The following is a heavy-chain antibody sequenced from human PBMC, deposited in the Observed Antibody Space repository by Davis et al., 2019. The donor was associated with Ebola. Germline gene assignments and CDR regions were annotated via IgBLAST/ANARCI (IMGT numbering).Heavy chain of an antibody. CDR2: MNPNSGNT. D-gene: IGHD3-9*01. Sequence: AASVKVSCKASGYTFTSYDINWVRQATGQGLEWMGWMNPNSGNTGYAQKFQGSVTMTRNTSISTAYMELSSLRSEDTAVYYCAISAPVVNFGWLLPLYYGMDVWGKGTTVTVSS. V-gene: IGHV1-8*01. CDR1: GYTFTSYD. CDR3: AISAPVVNFGWLLPLYYGMDV. J-gene: IGHJ6*04.